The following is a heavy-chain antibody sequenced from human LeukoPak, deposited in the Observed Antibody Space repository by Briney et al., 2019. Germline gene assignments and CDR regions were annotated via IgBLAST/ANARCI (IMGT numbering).Heavy chain of an antibody. Sequence: SVKVSCKASGGTFSSYAISWVRQAPGQGLEWMGRIIPILGIANYAQKFQGRVTITADKSTSTAYMELSSLRSEDTAVYYCALGATFLHYYGMDVWGQGITVTVSS. V-gene: IGHV1-69*04. J-gene: IGHJ6*02. CDR1: GGTFSSYA. D-gene: IGHD1-26*01. CDR2: IIPILGIA. CDR3: ALGATFLHYYGMDV.